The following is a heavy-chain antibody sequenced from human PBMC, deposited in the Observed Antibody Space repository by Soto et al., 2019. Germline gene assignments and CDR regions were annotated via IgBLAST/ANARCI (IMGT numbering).Heavy chain of an antibody. V-gene: IGHV4-34*01. CDR1: GGSFSGYY. CDR2: INHSGST. CDR3: ASGGASYYYYGMDV. J-gene: IGHJ6*02. Sequence: PSETLPLTCAVYGGSFSGYYWSWIRQPPGKGLEWIGEINHSGSTNYNPSLKSRVTISVDTSKNQFSLKLSSVTAADTAVYYCASGGASYYYYGMDVWGQGTTVTVSS.